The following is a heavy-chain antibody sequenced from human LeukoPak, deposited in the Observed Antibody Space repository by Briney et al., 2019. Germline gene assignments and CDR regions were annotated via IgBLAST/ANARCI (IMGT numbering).Heavy chain of an antibody. D-gene: IGHD2-15*01. V-gene: IGHV4-39*01. CDR3: ARGSSGGSSYNWFDP. Sequence: SETLSPTCTVSGGSITSSSYYWGWIRQPPGKGLEWVGSIYYSGSTYYNPSLKSRVTISVDTSKNQFSLKLSSVTAADTAVYYCARGSSGGSSYNWFDPWGQGTLVTVSS. CDR2: IYYSGST. J-gene: IGHJ5*02. CDR1: GGSITSSSYY.